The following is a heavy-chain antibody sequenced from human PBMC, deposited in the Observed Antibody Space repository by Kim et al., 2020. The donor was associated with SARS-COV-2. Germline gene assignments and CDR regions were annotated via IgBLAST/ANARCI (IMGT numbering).Heavy chain of an antibody. J-gene: IGHJ4*02. Sequence: GGSLRLSCAASGFTVSSNYMSWVRQAPGKGLEWVAGIYSGGSTDYADSVKGRFTISRDNSKNTLYLQMNSLRAEDTAVYYCARDNYDSSSDYWGQGILVTVFS. CDR3: ARDNYDSSSDY. D-gene: IGHD3-22*01. V-gene: IGHV3-53*01. CDR1: GFTVSSNY. CDR2: IYSGGST.